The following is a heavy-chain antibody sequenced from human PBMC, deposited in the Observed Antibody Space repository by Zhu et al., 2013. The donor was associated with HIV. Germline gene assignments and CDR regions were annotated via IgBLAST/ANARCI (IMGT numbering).Heavy chain of an antibody. V-gene: IGHV1-2*02. J-gene: IGHJ6*03. Sequence: QVQLLQSGAEVKRPGASVTVSCRPSGYRFTAYYIHWVRQAPGKGIEWMGWMNPKNGGTKMAQTFRDRISVTRDTSINTVYMELRSLTSDDTAVYYCARDPSTRYYTDIWGKGTTVIVSS. CDR3: ARDPSTRYYTDI. CDR2: MNPKNGGT. CDR1: GYRFTAYY.